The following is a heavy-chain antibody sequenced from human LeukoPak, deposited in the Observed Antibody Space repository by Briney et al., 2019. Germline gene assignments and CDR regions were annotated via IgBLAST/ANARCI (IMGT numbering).Heavy chain of an antibody. CDR3: ARLGTTDDAFDI. V-gene: IGHV1-2*04. J-gene: IGHJ3*02. CDR2: INPNSGGT. CDR1: GYTFTGYY. D-gene: IGHD4-17*01. Sequence: ASVKVSCKASGYTFTGYYMHWVRQAPGQGLEWMGWINPNSGGTNYAQKFKGWVTMTRDTSISTAYMELSRLRSDDTAVYYCARLGTTDDAFDIWGQGTMVTVSS.